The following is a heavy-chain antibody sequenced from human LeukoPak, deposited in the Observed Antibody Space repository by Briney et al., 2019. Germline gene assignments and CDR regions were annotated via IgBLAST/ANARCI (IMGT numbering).Heavy chain of an antibody. J-gene: IGHJ6*02. D-gene: IGHD5-18*01. V-gene: IGHV4-61*02. CDR2: IYTSGST. Sequence: SQTLSLTCTVSGGSISSGSYYWSWIRQPAGKGLEWIGRIYTSGSTNYNPSLKSRVTISVDTSKNQFSLKLSSVTAADTAVYYCARFSYGYDDYYGMDVWGQGTTVTVSS. CDR3: ARFSYGYDDYYGMDV. CDR1: GGSISSGSYY.